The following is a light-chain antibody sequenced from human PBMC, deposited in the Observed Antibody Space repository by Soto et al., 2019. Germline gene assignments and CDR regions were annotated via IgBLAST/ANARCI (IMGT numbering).Light chain of an antibody. CDR2: AAS. CDR3: QQSNPAPLS. V-gene: IGKV1-27*01. CDR1: LPISIY. J-gene: IGKJ4*01. Sequence: MQMTQSPSSLCASVGDRVTMTCRASLPISIYLASYKQKPGNIPNRLIYAASTLQAGVPSRFSGSGSGTAFTLTISRLQPADVAAYYSQQSNPAPLSFGGGTKVDIK.